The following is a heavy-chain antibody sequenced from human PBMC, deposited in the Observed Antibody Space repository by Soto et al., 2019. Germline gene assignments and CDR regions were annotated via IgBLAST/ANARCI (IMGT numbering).Heavy chain of an antibody. CDR3: AKDLYSGHSIPRPPSYYYGMDV. CDR1: GFTFSSYA. CDR2: IRIIGGST. D-gene: IGHD6-13*01. J-gene: IGHJ6*01. Sequence: GGVRKVPSADSGFTFSSYARNRIRQAPEQGLETVKGIRIIGGSTYYADSVKGRFTISRDNSKNTRYLQMSSLRADDTAVYFWAKDLYSGHSIPRPPSYYYGMDVSGQGTTLTCSS. V-gene: IGHV3-23*01.